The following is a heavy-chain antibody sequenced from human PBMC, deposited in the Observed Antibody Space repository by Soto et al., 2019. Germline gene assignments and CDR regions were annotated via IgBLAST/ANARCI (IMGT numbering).Heavy chain of an antibody. CDR1: GYTFTSYG. Sequence: ASVKVSCKASGYTFTSYGISWVRQAPGQGLEWMGWISAYNGNTNYAQKLQGRVTMTTDTSTSTAYMELRSLRSDDTAVYYCARDEGRLRYFDGLSQYYYYYGMDVWGQGTTVTVSS. V-gene: IGHV1-18*01. J-gene: IGHJ6*02. D-gene: IGHD3-9*01. CDR3: ARDEGRLRYFDGLSQYYYYYGMDV. CDR2: ISAYNGNT.